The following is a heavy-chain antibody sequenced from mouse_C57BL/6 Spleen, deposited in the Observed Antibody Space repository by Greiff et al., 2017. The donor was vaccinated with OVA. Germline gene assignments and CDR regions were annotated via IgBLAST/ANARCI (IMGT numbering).Heavy chain of an antibody. CDR3: ARYRDYDGFDY. CDR2: INPNNGGT. J-gene: IGHJ2*01. D-gene: IGHD2-4*01. CDR1: GYTFTDYY. V-gene: IGHV1-26*01. Sequence: EVQLQQSGPELVKPGASVKISCKASGYTFTDYYMNWVKQSHGKSLEWIGDINPNNGGTSYNQKFKGKATLTVDKSSSTAYMELRSLTSEDSAVYYCARYRDYDGFDYWGQGTTLTVSS.